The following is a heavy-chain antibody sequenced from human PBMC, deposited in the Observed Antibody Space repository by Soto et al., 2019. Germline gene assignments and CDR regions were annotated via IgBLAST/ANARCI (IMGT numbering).Heavy chain of an antibody. Sequence: ASVKVACKASGYTFTSYGISWVRQATGQGLEWMGWISAYNGNTNYAQKLQGRVTMTTDTSTSIAYMELRSLRSDDTAVYYCAKASIAVPVSYFDYWGQGTLVTVSS. J-gene: IGHJ4*02. CDR1: GYTFTSYG. V-gene: IGHV1-18*01. CDR2: ISAYNGNT. CDR3: AKASIAVPVSYFDY. D-gene: IGHD6-6*01.